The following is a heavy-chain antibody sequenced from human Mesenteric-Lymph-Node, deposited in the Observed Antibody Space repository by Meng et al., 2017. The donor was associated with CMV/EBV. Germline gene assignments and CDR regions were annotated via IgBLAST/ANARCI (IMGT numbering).Heavy chain of an antibody. CDR1: GFILPFTAYP. CDR3: ARDGPNWVLDY. Sequence: GGSLRLSCAGSGFILPFTAYPLNWVRQAPGKGLEWVSSISGDSNDIHYADSVKGRFTISRDNAKNSMYLRMNSLRDEDTAVYYCARDGPNWVLDYWGQGTLVTVSS. J-gene: IGHJ4*02. D-gene: IGHD2-8*01. CDR2: ISGDSNDI. V-gene: IGHV3-21*01.